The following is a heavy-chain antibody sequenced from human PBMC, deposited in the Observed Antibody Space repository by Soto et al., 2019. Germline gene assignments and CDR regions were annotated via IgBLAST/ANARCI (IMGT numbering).Heavy chain of an antibody. V-gene: IGHV4-59*01. J-gene: IGHJ5*02. CDR1: GGSISSYY. CDR2: IYYSGST. D-gene: IGHD2-2*01. CDR3: ARLLSMPSPYNWFDP. Sequence: SETVSLTCTVSGGSISSYYWSWIRQPPGKGLEWIGYIYYSGSTNYNPSLKSRVTISVDTSKNQFSLKLSSVTAADTAVYYCARLLSMPSPYNWFDPWGQGTLVTVSS.